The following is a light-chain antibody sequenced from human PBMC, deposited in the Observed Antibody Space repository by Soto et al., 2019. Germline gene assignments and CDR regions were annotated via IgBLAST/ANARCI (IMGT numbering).Light chain of an antibody. Sequence: EIGLTQSPGTLSLSPGERDTLSCRASQSIRNFLAWYQQKPGQAPRLLIYDASNWASGIPPRFSGSGSGTDFTLAISGLEPEDLAVYYCQQRYNWPWTFGQGTKVE. V-gene: IGKV3-11*01. CDR1: QSIRNF. J-gene: IGKJ1*01. CDR3: QQRYNWPWT. CDR2: DAS.